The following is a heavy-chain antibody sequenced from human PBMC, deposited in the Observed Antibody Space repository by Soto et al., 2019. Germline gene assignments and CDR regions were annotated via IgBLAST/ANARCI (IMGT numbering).Heavy chain of an antibody. J-gene: IGHJ3*02. Sequence: PSETLSLTCAVYGGSFSDYYWSWIRQPPGKGLEWIGEINHSGSTNYNPSLKSRITISVDTSKNQFSLKLSSVTAADTAVYYCARRGDYYDSRGDAFDIWGQGTMVTVS. CDR3: ARRGDYYDSRGDAFDI. CDR1: GGSFSDYY. V-gene: IGHV4-34*01. D-gene: IGHD3-22*01. CDR2: INHSGST.